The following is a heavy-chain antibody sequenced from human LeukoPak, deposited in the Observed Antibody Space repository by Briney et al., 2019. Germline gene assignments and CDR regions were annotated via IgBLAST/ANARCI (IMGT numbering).Heavy chain of an antibody. Sequence: GGSLRLSCAASGFTFSSYWMSWVRQAPGKGLEWVANIKQDGSEKYYVDSVKGRFTISRDNAKNSLYLQMNSLRAEATALYYCARDSGSYPFYYLMDVWGQGTTVTVSS. D-gene: IGHD1-26*01. J-gene: IGHJ6*02. V-gene: IGHV3-7*05. CDR2: IKQDGSEK. CDR1: GFTFSSYW. CDR3: ARDSGSYPFYYLMDV.